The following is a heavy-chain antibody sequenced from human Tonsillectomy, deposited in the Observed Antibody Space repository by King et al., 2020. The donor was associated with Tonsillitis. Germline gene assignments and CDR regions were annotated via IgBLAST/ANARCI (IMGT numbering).Heavy chain of an antibody. D-gene: IGHD3-22*01. CDR1: AYSFTDHW. J-gene: IGHJ3*01. CDR3: STLTRLLPHGAFYV. CDR2: IYPGDSDI. Sequence: VQLVESGAEVKKPGESLKISCQGSAYSFTDHWIGWVRQMPGKGLEWMGIIYPGDSDIKYNPSFQGQVTFSADKSISTAYLHWSSLKASDAAIYYCSTLTRLLPHGAFYVWGQGTMVTVAS. V-gene: IGHV5-51*01.